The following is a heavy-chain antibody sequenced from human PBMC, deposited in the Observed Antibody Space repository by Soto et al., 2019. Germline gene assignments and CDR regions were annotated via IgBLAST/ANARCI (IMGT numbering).Heavy chain of an antibody. J-gene: IGHJ4*02. V-gene: IGHV4-30-4*01. CDR1: GGSISRGDYY. D-gene: IGHD2-15*01. CDR2: LYYDGSI. Sequence: SETLSLTCTISGGSISRGDYYWSWVRQPPGKDLEGIGYLYYDGSIYYNPSLESRVTISVDTSKSQFSLNLNSVTAADTAVYYCARMPQLGYCSGGRCDRDFWSQGTLVTVAS. CDR3: ARMPQLGYCSGGRCDRDF.